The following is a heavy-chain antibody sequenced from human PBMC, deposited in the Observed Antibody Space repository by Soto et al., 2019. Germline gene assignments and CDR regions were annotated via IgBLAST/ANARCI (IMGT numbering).Heavy chain of an antibody. CDR3: ASLQEY. J-gene: IGHJ4*02. Sequence: PAETLSLTCAVSGGSISSGGYSWSWIRQPPGKGLEWIGYMYHSGSTYYNPSLKSRVTISIDRSKNQFSLKLSSVTAADTAVYYCASLQEYWGQGILVTVPS. V-gene: IGHV4-30-2*01. CDR2: MYHSGST. CDR1: GGSISSGGYS. D-gene: IGHD1-1*01.